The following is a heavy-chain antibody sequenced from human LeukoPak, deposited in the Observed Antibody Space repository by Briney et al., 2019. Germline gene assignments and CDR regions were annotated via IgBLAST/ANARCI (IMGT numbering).Heavy chain of an antibody. CDR3: ASVVTVTTIDGMDY. V-gene: IGHV4-38-2*01. D-gene: IGHD4-11*01. CDR2: IYHSGST. CDR1: GYSISSGYY. J-gene: IGHJ4*02. Sequence: SETLSLTCALSGYSISSGYYWGWIRQPPGKGMEWIGSIYHSGSTYYNPPLKSRVTISVDTSKNQFSLKLSSVTAADTAVYYCASVVTVTTIDGMDYWGQGTLVTVSS.